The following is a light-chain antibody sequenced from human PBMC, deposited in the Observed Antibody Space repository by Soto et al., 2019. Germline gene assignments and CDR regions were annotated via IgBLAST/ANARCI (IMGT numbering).Light chain of an antibody. CDR3: QQYGSSPRT. CDR1: QSVSSSY. J-gene: IGKJ1*01. Sequence: EIVLTQSPGTLSLSPGERATLSCRASQSVSSSYLAWYQQKPGQAPRLLIYAASSRATGIPDRFSGSGSGTDFTLSITRPEPEDFAVYYCQQYGSSPRTFGQGTKVEIK. CDR2: AAS. V-gene: IGKV3-20*01.